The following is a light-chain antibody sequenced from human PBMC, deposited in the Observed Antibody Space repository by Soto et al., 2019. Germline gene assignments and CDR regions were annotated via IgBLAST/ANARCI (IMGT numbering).Light chain of an antibody. V-gene: IGKV3-20*01. J-gene: IGKJ1*01. CDR1: QSVRNSY. CDR3: QQYDISPWT. Sequence: EIVLTQSPGTLSLSPGERATLSCRASQSVRNSYIAWYQQKPGQAPRLLIYGASSRATGIPDRFSGSGSGTDFTLTISRLEPEDFAVYYCQQYDISPWTFGQGTKVEIK. CDR2: GAS.